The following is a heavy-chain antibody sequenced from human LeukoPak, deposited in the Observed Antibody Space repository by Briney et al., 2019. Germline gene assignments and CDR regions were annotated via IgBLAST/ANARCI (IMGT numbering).Heavy chain of an antibody. D-gene: IGHD2-2*01. CDR2: TYYRSKWYN. V-gene: IGHV6-1*01. CDR1: GDSVSSDIAA. CDR3: ARAVQVYCSSTSCYVGAFDI. Sequence: LSQTLSLTCAISGDSVSSDIAAWNWIRQSPSRGLEWLGRTYYRSKWYNDYAVSVNSRITINPDTSKNQFSLQLNSVTPEDTAVYYCARAVQVYCSSTSCYVGAFDIWGQGTMVTVSS. J-gene: IGHJ3*02.